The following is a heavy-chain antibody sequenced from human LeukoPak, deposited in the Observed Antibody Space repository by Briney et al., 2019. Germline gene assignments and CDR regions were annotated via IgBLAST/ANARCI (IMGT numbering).Heavy chain of an antibody. Sequence: SETLSLTCIVSGGSISSLNLWSWLRQPPGKGLEWIGEMYLGGTTNFNPSLKSRVTILIDKSKNQLSLQLTSVTAADTAVYYCAGLEGRYSTDWFYFFDYWGQGTLVTVSS. D-gene: IGHD6-19*01. CDR2: MYLGGTT. CDR1: GGSISSLNL. V-gene: IGHV4-4*02. CDR3: AGLEGRYSTDWFYFFDY. J-gene: IGHJ4*02.